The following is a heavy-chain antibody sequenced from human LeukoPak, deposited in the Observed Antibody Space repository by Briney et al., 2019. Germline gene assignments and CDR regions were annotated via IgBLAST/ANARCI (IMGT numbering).Heavy chain of an antibody. D-gene: IGHD5-18*01. V-gene: IGHV1-24*01. CDR3: ATDLRYSYGTFDY. CDR2: FDPEDGET. J-gene: IGHJ4*02. CDR1: GYTLTELS. Sequence: ASVKVSCKVSGYTLTELSMHWVRQAPGKGLEWMGGFDPEDGETIYAQKFQGRVTMTEDTSTDAAYMELSSLRSEDTAVYYCATDLRYSYGTFDYWGQGTLVTVSS.